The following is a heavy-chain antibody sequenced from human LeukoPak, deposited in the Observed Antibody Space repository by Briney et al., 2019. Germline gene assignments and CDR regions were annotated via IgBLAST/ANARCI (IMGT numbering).Heavy chain of an antibody. CDR1: GYTFMSYY. CDR3: ARDLRIFGVAYWFDP. Sequence: ASVKVSCRASGYTFMSYYMHWVRQAPGQGLEWIGTINPSRGSTTYAQRFQDRVTLTRDTSTSTVYMELSSLRSEDTAVYYCARDLRIFGVAYWFDPWGQGTLVTVSS. D-gene: IGHD3-3*01. CDR2: INPSRGST. J-gene: IGHJ5*02. V-gene: IGHV1-46*01.